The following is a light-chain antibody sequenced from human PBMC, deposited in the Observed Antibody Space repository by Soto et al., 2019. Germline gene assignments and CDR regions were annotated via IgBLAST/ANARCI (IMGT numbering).Light chain of an antibody. CDR3: QQYDNWPLT. V-gene: IGKV3-15*01. J-gene: IGKJ4*01. CDR1: QSVSSN. CDR2: GAS. Sequence: EIVMTQSPATLSVSPGERATLSCRASQSVSSNLAWYQQKSGQTPRLLIYGASTRATDIPARFSGSGSGTELTRSISSLKSEDFAVYYCQQYDNWPLTFGGGTKVEIK.